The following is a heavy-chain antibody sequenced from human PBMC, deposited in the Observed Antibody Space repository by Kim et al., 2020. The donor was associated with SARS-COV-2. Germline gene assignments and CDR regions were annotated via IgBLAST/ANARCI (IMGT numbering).Heavy chain of an antibody. J-gene: IGHJ6*01. Sequence: GGSLRLSCAASGFTFSSYGMSWVRQAPGKGLEWVAVMRTDGSEKYYVDSVKGRFTISRDNSKNTLYLQMSSLRAEDTAVYYCVRDPSFDSFYGMDEWG. CDR2: MRTDGSEK. D-gene: IGHD3-9*01. V-gene: IGHV3-7*01. CDR1: GFTFSSYG. CDR3: VRDPSFDSFYGMDE.